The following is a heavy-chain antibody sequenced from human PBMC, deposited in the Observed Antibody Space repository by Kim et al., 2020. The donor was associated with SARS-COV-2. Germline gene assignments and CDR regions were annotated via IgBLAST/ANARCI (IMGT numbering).Heavy chain of an antibody. CDR1: GGSISSFY. Sequence: SETLSLTCTVSGGSISSFYWSWIRQPPGKGLEWIGHMYYSGNTRYNPSLKSRVSLSVDTSKNQFSLKLTSVTAADTAVYYCATSRDYRGSYHDPIDYWG. J-gene: IGHJ4*01. V-gene: IGHV4-59*13. CDR2: MYYSGNT. CDR3: ATSRDYRGSYHDPIDY. D-gene: IGHD1-26*01.